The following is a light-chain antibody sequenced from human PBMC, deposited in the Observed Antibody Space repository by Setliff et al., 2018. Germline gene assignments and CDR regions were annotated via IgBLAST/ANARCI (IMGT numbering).Light chain of an antibody. CDR1: SSDVGDYKY. CDR3: SSYTSFSTRV. Sequence: QSVLTQPASVSGSPGQSITISCTGTSSDVGDYKYVSWYQQLPGKAPKLIIFEVSNRPSGIPNRFSGSKSGNTASLSISGLQAEDEADYYCSSYTSFSTRVFGTGTKVTVL. J-gene: IGLJ1*01. CDR2: EVS. V-gene: IGLV2-14*01.